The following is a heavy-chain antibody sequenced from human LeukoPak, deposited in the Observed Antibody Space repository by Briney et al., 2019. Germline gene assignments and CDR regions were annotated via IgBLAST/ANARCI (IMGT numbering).Heavy chain of an antibody. V-gene: IGHV4-59*01. D-gene: IGHD3-22*01. J-gene: IGHJ2*01. CDR3: ARVAGLYYESSGYQWYFDL. Sequence: PSETLSLTCTVSGGSISSYYWSWIRQPPGKGLEWIAYIYYSGISHYNPSFRSRLTISVDTSKNQFSLKLTSVTAADTAVYYCARVAGLYYESSGYQWYFDLWGRGALVTVSS. CDR2: IYYSGIS. CDR1: GGSISSYY.